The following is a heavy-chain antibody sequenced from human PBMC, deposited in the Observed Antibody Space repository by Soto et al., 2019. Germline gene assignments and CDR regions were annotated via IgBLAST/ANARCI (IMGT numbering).Heavy chain of an antibody. Sequence: GGSLRLSCTASVFTFGDYAMSWFRQAPGKGLEWVGFIRSKAYGGTTEYAASVKGRFTISRDDSKSIAYLQMNSLKTEDTAVYYCTRLTGIAVAYYWGQGTLVTVSS. CDR1: VFTFGDYA. CDR3: TRLTGIAVAYY. J-gene: IGHJ4*02. D-gene: IGHD6-19*01. V-gene: IGHV3-49*03. CDR2: IRSKAYGGTT.